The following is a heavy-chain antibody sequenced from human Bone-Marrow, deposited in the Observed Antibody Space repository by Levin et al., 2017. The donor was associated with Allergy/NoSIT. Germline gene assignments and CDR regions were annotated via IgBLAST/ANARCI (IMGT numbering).Heavy chain of an antibody. D-gene: IGHD3-22*01. J-gene: IGHJ4*02. CDR2: MYHTGIT. CDR1: GDSITKINW. V-gene: IGHV4-4*02. Sequence: ASETLSLTCTVSGDSITKINWWSWVRQSPEKGLEWIGEMYHTGITNYNPSLKSRVTISVDKSKNQFSLTLNSVTAADTAVYYCARDGQGDSSGYYHHCLDYWGQGILVTVSS. CDR3: ARDGQGDSSGYYHHCLDY.